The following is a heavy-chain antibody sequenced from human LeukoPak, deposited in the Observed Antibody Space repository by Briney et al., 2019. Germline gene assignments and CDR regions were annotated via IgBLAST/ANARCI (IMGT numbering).Heavy chain of an antibody. J-gene: IGHJ4*02. Sequence: GGSLRLSCAASGFTFSSYSMNWVRQAPGKGLEWVSSISSSSSYIYYADSVKGRFTISRDNAKNSLYLQMNSLGAEDTAVYYCASWGLRAFDYWGQGTLVTVSS. V-gene: IGHV3-21*01. CDR1: GFTFSSYS. CDR3: ASWGLRAFDY. CDR2: ISSSSSYI. D-gene: IGHD1-26*01.